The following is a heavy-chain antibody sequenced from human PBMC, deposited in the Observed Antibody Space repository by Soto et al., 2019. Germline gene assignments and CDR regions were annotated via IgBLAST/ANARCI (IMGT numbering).Heavy chain of an antibody. D-gene: IGHD2-21*02. CDR2: IGTAGDT. CDR3: ARGLVVTAITDAFDI. V-gene: IGHV3-13*01. CDR1: GFTFSSYD. J-gene: IGHJ3*02. Sequence: EVQLVESGGGLVQPGGSLRLSCAASGFTFSSYDMHRVRQATGKGLEWVSAIGTAGDTYYPGSVKGRFTISRENAKNSLYLQMNSLRAGDTAVYYCARGLVVTAITDAFDIWGQGTMVTVSS.